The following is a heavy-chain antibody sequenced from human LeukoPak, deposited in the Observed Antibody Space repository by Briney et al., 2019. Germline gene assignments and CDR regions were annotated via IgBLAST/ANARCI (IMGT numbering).Heavy chain of an antibody. V-gene: IGHV3-13*01. J-gene: IGHJ3*02. CDR2: IGTAGDT. D-gene: IGHD3-10*01. CDR3: ARGHFYGSTHAFDI. CDR1: GFTFSSYD. Sequence: GGSLRLSCAASGFTFSSYDMHWVRPAPGKGLEWVSAIGTAGDTYYPGSVKGRFTISRENAKNSLYLQMNSLRAGDTAVYYCARGHFYGSTHAFDIWGQGTMVTVSS.